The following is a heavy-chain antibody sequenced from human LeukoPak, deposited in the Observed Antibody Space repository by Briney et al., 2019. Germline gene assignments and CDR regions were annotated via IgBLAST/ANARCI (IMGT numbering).Heavy chain of an antibody. V-gene: IGHV3-30*03. CDR1: GFIFNTYG. D-gene: IGHD3-22*01. CDR2: ISYDGSKK. CDR3: ARADYYDSSGYFDY. J-gene: IGHJ4*02. Sequence: GGSLRLSCAASGFIFNTYGMHRVRQAPGKGLEWVAVISYDGSKKNYRVSVEGRFTISRDNSKSTLYLQMNSLRAEDTAVYYCARADYYDSSGYFDYWGQGTLVTVSS.